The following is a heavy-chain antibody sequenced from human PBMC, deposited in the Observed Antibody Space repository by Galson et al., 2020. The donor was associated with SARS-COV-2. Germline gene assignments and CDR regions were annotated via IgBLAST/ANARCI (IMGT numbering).Heavy chain of an antibody. J-gene: IGHJ6*02. Sequence: SVKVSCKASGGTFSSYAISWVRQAPGQGLEWMGGIIPIFGTANYAQKFQGRVTITADKSTSTAYMELSSLRSEDTAVYYCARTAGGGVVVPAAHSTYYYYYGMDVWGQGTTVTVSS. V-gene: IGHV1-69*06. CDR1: GGTFSSYA. CDR2: IIPIFGTA. CDR3: ARTAGGGVVVPAAHSTYYYYYGMDV. D-gene: IGHD2-2*01.